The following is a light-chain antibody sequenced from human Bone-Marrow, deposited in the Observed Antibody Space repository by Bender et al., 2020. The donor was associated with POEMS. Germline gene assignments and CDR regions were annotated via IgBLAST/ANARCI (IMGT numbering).Light chain of an antibody. V-gene: IGLV2-14*03. Sequence: QSALTQPASVSGSPGQSITISCTGTSSDVGASDYVSWYQQHPGKAPKLMIYDVKNRPSGVSYRFSGSKSGNTASLTISGLQAEDEAEYYCSSYTSRRTAVFGGGTHLTVL. CDR2: DVK. CDR3: SSYTSRRTAV. CDR1: SSDVGASDY. J-gene: IGLJ3*02.